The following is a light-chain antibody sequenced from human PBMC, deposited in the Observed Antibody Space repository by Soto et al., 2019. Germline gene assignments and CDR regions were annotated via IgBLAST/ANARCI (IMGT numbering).Light chain of an antibody. CDR2: GAS. CDR3: QHYNNLPRT. Sequence: EIVMTQSPATLSVSPGERVTLSCRASQSVSSNLAWYQQKPGQAPRLLIYGASTRATGLPPRFSGSGSGTEFTLTISSLQSEDFAVYYCQHYNNLPRTFGQGPKVEI. J-gene: IGKJ1*01. CDR1: QSVSSN. V-gene: IGKV3-15*01.